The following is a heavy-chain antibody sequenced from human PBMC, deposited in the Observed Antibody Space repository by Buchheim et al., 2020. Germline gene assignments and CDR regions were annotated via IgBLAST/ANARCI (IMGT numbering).Heavy chain of an antibody. V-gene: IGHV4-31*03. J-gene: IGHJ5*02. CDR2: IYYSGNS. Sequence: QVQLQESGPGLVRPSQTLSLTCTVSSASISSSGYYWSWIRQLLGKGLEWIGYIYYSGNSYSNPSLKSRVTMSVDTSENQFSRKLNSVTAAETAVYYCATPSAGTTGYLQPWGQGTL. CDR3: ATPSAGTTGYLQP. D-gene: IGHD1/OR15-1a*01. CDR1: SASISSSGYY.